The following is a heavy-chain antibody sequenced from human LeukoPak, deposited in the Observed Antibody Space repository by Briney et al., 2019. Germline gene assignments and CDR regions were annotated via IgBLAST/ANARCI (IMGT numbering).Heavy chain of an antibody. Sequence: SETLSLTCTVSGGSISSYYWSWIRQPAGKGLEWIGRIYTSGSTNYNPSLKSRVTMSVDTSKNQFSLKLSSATAADTAVYYCARVQWLVRSAYYYYYMDVWGKGTTVTVSS. CDR3: ARVQWLVRSAYYYYYMDV. V-gene: IGHV4-4*07. CDR2: IYTSGST. CDR1: GGSISSYY. D-gene: IGHD6-19*01. J-gene: IGHJ6*03.